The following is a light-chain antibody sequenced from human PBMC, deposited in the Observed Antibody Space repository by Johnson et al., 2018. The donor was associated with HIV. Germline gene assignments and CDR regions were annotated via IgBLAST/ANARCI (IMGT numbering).Light chain of an antibody. CDR1: SSNIGNSY. CDR2: DNN. V-gene: IGLV1-51*01. Sequence: QSVLTQSPSVSAAPGQKVTISCSGSSSNIGNSYVSWYQQLPGTAPKLLIYDNNKRPSGIPDRFSGSKSGTSATLGITGLQTGDEADYYCGTWDSSLSAGLFGTGTKVTVL. CDR3: GTWDSSLSAGL. J-gene: IGLJ1*01.